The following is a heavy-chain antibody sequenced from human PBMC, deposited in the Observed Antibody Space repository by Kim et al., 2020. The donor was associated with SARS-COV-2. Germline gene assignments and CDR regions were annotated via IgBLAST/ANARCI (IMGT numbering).Heavy chain of an antibody. D-gene: IGHD6-13*01. Sequence: GGSLRLSCAASGFTFSSYAMSWVRQAPGKGLEWVSAISGSGGSTYYADSVKGRFTISRDNSKNTLYLQMNSLRAEDTAVYYCAKKYRYSSSWTYYYYYYGMDVWGQGTTVTVSS. CDR1: GFTFSSYA. V-gene: IGHV3-23*01. CDR3: AKKYRYSSSWTYYYYYYGMDV. CDR2: ISGSGGST. J-gene: IGHJ6*02.